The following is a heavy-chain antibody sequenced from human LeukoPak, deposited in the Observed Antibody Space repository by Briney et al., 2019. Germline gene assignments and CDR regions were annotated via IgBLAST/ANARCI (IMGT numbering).Heavy chain of an antibody. J-gene: IGHJ5*02. CDR3: AREPTVGTA. D-gene: IGHD4-23*01. Sequence: GGSLRLSCAASGFTFSSDWMSWVRQAPGKGLEWVANIKQDGSEKYYVDSVKGRFTISRDNAKNSLYLQMSSLRAEDTAVYYCAREPTVGTAWGQGTLVTVSS. V-gene: IGHV3-7*01. CDR2: IKQDGSEK. CDR1: GFTFSSDW.